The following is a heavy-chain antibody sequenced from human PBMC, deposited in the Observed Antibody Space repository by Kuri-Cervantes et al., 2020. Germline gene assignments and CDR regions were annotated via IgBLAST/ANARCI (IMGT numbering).Heavy chain of an antibody. CDR1: GFTFSNYA. J-gene: IGHJ4*02. CDR3: ARDVYDISGLFDF. Sequence: GGSLRLSCAASGFTFSNYAMHWVRQAPGKGLEWVAVISYGGSNKYYADSVKGRFTISRDNSKNTLYLQMNSLRAEDTAVYYCARDVYDISGLFDFWGQGTLVTVSS. D-gene: IGHD3-22*01. CDR2: ISYGGSNK. V-gene: IGHV3-30-3*01.